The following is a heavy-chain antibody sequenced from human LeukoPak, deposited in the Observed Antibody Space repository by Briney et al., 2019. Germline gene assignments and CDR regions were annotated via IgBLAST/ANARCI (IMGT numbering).Heavy chain of an antibody. V-gene: IGHV1-46*01. D-gene: IGHD2-2*02. CDR3: ARVTCSSTSCYTFDY. CDR2: INPSGGST. CDR1: GYTFTSYY. J-gene: IGHJ4*02. Sequence: GASVKVSCKASGYTFTSYYMHWVRQAPGQGLEWMGIINPSGGSTSYAQKFQGRVTMTRDTSTSTVYMELSGLRSEDTAVYYCARVTCSSTSCYTFDYWGQGTLVTVSS.